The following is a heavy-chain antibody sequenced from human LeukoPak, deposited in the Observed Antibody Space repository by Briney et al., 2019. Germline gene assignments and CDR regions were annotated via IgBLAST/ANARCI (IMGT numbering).Heavy chain of an antibody. CDR1: GFTFSSYA. D-gene: IGHD5-12*01. CDR3: VKGGYSGYKYAFDI. Sequence: GGSLRLSCAASGFTFSSYAMSRVRQAPGKGLEWVSSISDSGGSTSNADSVKGRFTISRDNSKNTLYLQMNSLRAEDTAVYYCVKGGYSGYKYAFDIWGQGTMVTVSS. V-gene: IGHV3-23*01. J-gene: IGHJ3*02. CDR2: ISDSGGST.